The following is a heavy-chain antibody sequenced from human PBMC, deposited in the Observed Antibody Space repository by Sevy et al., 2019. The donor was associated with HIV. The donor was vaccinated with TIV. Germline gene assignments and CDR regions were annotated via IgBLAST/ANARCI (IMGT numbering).Heavy chain of an antibody. Sequence: GGSLRLSCAASGFTFSSYSMTWVRQAPGKGLEWVSSISSSSTYIFYADSVKGRFTISRDNAKNSLCLQMNTLRAEDSALYYCARGQNGKYDYWGQGTLVTVSS. CDR3: ARGQNGKYDY. V-gene: IGHV3-21*01. D-gene: IGHD1-1*01. CDR2: ISSSSTYI. J-gene: IGHJ4*02. CDR1: GFTFSSYS.